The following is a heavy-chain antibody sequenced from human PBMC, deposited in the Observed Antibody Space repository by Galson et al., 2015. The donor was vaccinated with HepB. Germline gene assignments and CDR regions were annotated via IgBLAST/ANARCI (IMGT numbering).Heavy chain of an antibody. J-gene: IGHJ3*02. Sequence: SVKVSCKVSGYTLTELSMHWVRQAPGKGLEWMGGFDPEDGETIYAQKFQGRVTMTEDTSTDTAYMELSSLRSEDTAVYYCAHSRFYGDLDAFDIWGQGTMVTVSS. CDR3: AHSRFYGDLDAFDI. D-gene: IGHD4-17*01. CDR1: GYTLTELS. V-gene: IGHV1-24*01. CDR2: FDPEDGET.